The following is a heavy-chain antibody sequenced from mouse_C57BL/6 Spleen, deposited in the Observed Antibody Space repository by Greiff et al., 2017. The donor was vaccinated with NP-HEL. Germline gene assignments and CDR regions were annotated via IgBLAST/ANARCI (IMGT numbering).Heavy chain of an antibody. V-gene: IGHV6-6*01. CDR1: GFTFSDAW. J-gene: IGHJ3*01. CDR2: IRNKANNHAT. D-gene: IGHD1-1*01. CDR3: TRGHYYGSSSSWFAY. Sequence: EVKLVESGGGLVQPGGSMKLSCAASGFTFSDAWMDWVRQSPEKGLEWVAEIRNKANNHATYYAESVKGRFTISRDDSKSSVYLQMNSLRAEDTGIYYCTRGHYYGSSSSWFAYWGQGTLVTVSA.